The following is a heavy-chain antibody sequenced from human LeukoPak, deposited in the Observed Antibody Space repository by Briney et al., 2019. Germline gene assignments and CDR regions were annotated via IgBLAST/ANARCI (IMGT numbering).Heavy chain of an antibody. V-gene: IGHV1-46*01. Sequence: GASVKVSCKASGYTFTSYYMHWVRQAPGQGLEWMGIINPSGGSTSYAQKFQGRVTMTRDTSTSTVYMELSSLRSEDTAVYYCARDGGYGYDAYYFDYWGQGTLVTVSS. J-gene: IGHJ4*02. CDR2: INPSGGST. D-gene: IGHD5-18*01. CDR3: ARDGGYGYDAYYFDY. CDR1: GYTFTSYY.